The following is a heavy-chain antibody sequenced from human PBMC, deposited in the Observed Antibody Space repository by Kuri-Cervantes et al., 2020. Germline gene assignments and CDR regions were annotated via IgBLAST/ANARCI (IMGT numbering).Heavy chain of an antibody. CDR3: ARTYYYGSGTGY. D-gene: IGHD3-10*01. V-gene: IGHV3-23*01. Sequence: GGSLRLSCTASGFILSSYAMTWVRQAPGKGLEWVSTISRSGGTTYYADSVKGRFTISRDVSKNTLCLQMNSLRAEDTAVYYCARTYYYGSGTGYWGQGTLVTVSS. J-gene: IGHJ4*02. CDR2: ISRSGGTT. CDR1: GFILSSYA.